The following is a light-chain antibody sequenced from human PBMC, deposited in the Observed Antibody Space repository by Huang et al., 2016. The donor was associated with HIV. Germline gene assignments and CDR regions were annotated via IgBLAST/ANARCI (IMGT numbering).Light chain of an antibody. J-gene: IGKJ4*01. CDR1: QIVGTY. CDR3: QQRTNWPPVLS. Sequence: EIVLTQSPATLSLSPGERATLSCRASQIVGTYLAWYQQKPGQAPRLLIYDASNRATGIPARFSGSGSGTDFTLTISSLEPEDFAVYYCQQRTNWPPVLSFGGGTKVEMK. CDR2: DAS. V-gene: IGKV3-11*01.